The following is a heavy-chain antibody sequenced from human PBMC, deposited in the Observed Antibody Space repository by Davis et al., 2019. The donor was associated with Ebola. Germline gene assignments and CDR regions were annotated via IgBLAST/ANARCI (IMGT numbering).Heavy chain of an antibody. CDR3: ATATPMDSSVFDY. V-gene: IGHV1-2*04. CDR1: GYTFTSYD. CDR2: INPNSGGT. J-gene: IGHJ4*02. Sequence: ASSMVSCKASGYTFTSYDINWVRQATGQGLEWMGWINPNSGGTNYAQKFQGWVTMTRDTSISTAYMELSSLRSEDTAVYYCATATPMDSSVFDYWGQGTLVTVSS. D-gene: IGHD3-22*01.